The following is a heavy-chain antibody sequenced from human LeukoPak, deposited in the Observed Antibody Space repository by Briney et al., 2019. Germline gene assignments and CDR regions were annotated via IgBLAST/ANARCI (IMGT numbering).Heavy chain of an antibody. D-gene: IGHD5-24*01. V-gene: IGHV4-4*07. Sequence: SETLSLTCTVSGGSLSSYYWSWLRQPAGKGLEWIGRIYTSGSTNYNPSLKSRVTMSVDTSKNQFSLTLSSVTAADTAVYYCARDGYNQFDYWGQGTLVTVSS. J-gene: IGHJ4*02. CDR1: GGSLSSYY. CDR3: ARDGYNQFDY. CDR2: IYTSGST.